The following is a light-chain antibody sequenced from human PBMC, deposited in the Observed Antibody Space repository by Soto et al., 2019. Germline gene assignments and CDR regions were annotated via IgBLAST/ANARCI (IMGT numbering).Light chain of an antibody. CDR1: QTVRTY. J-gene: IGKJ5*01. CDR3: QQSYNTPVT. Sequence: DIQMTQSPASLSASVEDRVTITCRASQTVRTYLNWYQQKPGKAPKLLIYAASNLQSGVPSRFSCSGSWTDFTLTITSLRPEDFATYWCQQSYNTPVTFGQGTRLEI. CDR2: AAS. V-gene: IGKV1-39*01.